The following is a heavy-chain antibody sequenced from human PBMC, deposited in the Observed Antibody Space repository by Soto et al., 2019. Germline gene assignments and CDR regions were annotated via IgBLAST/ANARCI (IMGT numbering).Heavy chain of an antibody. V-gene: IGHV4-30-2*01. CDR1: GGSINSGGYS. D-gene: IGHD2-2*01. Sequence: QLQLQESSSGLVKPSQTLSLTCTVSGGSINSGGYSWIWIQQPPGKGLEWIGYIYHTGNTFYNPSLQSRVTISVDQSKNQFSLSLGSVTAADTAMYYCARVERTLSTPFAYGMDVWGQGTTVTVSS. J-gene: IGHJ6*02. CDR2: IYHTGNT. CDR3: ARVERTLSTPFAYGMDV.